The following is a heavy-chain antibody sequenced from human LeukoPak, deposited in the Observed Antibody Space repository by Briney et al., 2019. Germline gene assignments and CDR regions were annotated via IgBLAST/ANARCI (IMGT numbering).Heavy chain of an antibody. Sequence: PGMSLRLSCAASGFTFRNYGMHWVRQAPGKGLEWVAIIWYDGSNKYYADSVKGRFTVSRDNSKNTLYLQMNSLRAEDTAVYYCAPTVGGSETYYNDHWGQGTLVSVSS. V-gene: IGHV3-33*01. J-gene: IGHJ4*02. D-gene: IGHD3-10*01. CDR1: GFTFRNYG. CDR3: APTVGGSETYYNDH. CDR2: IWYDGSNK.